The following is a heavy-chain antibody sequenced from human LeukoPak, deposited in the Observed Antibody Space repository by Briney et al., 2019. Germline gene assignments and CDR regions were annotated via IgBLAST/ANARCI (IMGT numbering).Heavy chain of an antibody. D-gene: IGHD5-18*01. CDR2: INHSGST. V-gene: IGHV4-34*01. CDR1: GGSFSDYY. J-gene: IGHJ3*02. CDR3: ARGGRRGYSYGFRFSAFDI. Sequence: SETLSLTCAVYGGSFSDYYWSWIRQPPGKGLEWIGEINHSGSTNYNPSLKSRVTISVDTSKNQFSLKLSSVTAADTAVYYCARGGRRGYSYGFRFSAFDIWGQGTMVTVSS.